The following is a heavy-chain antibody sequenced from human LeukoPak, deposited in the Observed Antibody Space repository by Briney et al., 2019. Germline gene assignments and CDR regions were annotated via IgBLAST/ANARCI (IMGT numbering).Heavy chain of an antibody. CDR2: FDPEDGET. V-gene: IGHV1-24*01. CDR1: GYTLTELS. D-gene: IGHD6-13*01. J-gene: IGHJ3*02. Sequence: ASVKVSCKVSGYTLTELSMHWVRQAPGKGLEWMGGFDPEDGETIYAQKFQGRVTMTEDTSTGTAYMELSSLRSEDTAVYYCATATRYNSSSWNDAFDIWGQGTMVTVSS. CDR3: ATATRYNSSSWNDAFDI.